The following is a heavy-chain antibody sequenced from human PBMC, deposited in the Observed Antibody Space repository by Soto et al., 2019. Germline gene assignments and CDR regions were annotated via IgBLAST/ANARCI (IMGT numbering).Heavy chain of an antibody. V-gene: IGHV1-46*01. Sequence: SVKVSCKASGYTFTIYYIHWLRQAPGQGLEWMGVINPSGGSTSYAQKFQGRVTMTRDTSTSTVYMQLSSLSFEDTAVYYCARRTSYENCFDYWGMGILVTVS. CDR2: INPSGGST. CDR1: GYTFTIYY. D-gene: IGHD5-12*01. CDR3: ARRTSYENCFDY. J-gene: IGHJ4*02.